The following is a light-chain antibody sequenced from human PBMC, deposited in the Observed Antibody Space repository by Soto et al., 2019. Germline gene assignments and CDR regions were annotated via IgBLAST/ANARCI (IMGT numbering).Light chain of an antibody. V-gene: IGKV1-9*01. CDR2: AAS. J-gene: IGKJ1*01. CDR3: QQLKSYPQT. Sequence: DILLTQSPSFLSASVGDRVTITCRASQGIDSYLAWYQQKPGKAPKLLIYAASTLQGGVTSRFSGSGSGTEFTLTISCLQPEDFATYYCQQLKSYPQTCGQGTKVEVK. CDR1: QGIDSY.